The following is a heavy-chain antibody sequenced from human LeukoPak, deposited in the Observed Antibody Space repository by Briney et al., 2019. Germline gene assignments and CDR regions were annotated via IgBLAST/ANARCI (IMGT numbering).Heavy chain of an antibody. V-gene: IGHV5-51*01. D-gene: IGHD1-7*01. CDR2: IYPGDSDT. CDR3: ARQDSNYALGMDV. Sequence: GESLKISCKGSGYTFTTYWIGWVRQMPGKGLEWMRIIYPGDSDTRYSPSFEGQVTISADKSIRTAYLQWSSLKASDTAMYFCARQDSNYALGMDVWGQGTTVTVSS. CDR1: GYTFTTYW. J-gene: IGHJ6*02.